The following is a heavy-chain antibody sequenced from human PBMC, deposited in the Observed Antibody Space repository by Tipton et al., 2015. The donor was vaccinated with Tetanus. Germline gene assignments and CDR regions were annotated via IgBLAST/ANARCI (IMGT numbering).Heavy chain of an antibody. CDR2: INSDGSST. Sequence: SLRLSCAASGFTFSSCWMHWVRQAPGKGLVWVSRINSDGSSTSYADSVKGRFTISRDNAKNTLYLQMNSLRAEDTAVYYCARERDIAALDYWGQGTLVTVSS. CDR3: ARERDIAALDY. CDR1: GFTFSSCW. D-gene: IGHD6-13*01. V-gene: IGHV3-74*01. J-gene: IGHJ4*02.